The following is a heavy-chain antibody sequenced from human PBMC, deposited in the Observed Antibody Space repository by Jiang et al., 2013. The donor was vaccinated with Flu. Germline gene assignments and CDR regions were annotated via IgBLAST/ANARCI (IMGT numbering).Heavy chain of an antibody. Sequence: EVQLVESGGGLVQPGGSLRLSCAASGFTFSSYEMNWVRQAPGKGLEWVSYISSSGSTIYYADSVKGRFTISRDNAKNSLYLQMNSLRAEDTAVYYCARDEARSGWSFLHAFDIWGQGTMVTVSS. CDR2: ISSSGSTI. J-gene: IGHJ3*02. D-gene: IGHD6-19*01. CDR1: GFTFSSYE. CDR3: ARDEARSGWSFLHAFDI. V-gene: IGHV3-48*03.